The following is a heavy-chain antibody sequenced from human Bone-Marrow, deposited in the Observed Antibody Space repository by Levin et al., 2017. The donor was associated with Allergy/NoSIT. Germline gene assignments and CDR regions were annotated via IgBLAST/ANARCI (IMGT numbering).Heavy chain of an antibody. D-gene: IGHD3-22*01. J-gene: IGHJ5*01. CDR3: ARDLDTSEWFDS. Sequence: GGSLRLSCAASGFRFSDHGMHWVRQAPGKGLEWVGVIWYDGSNKYYADSVKGRITISRDNSKNTLYLQVDNLRVDDTAVYFCARDLDTSEWFDSWGQGTLVTVAS. CDR1: GFRFSDHG. V-gene: IGHV3-33*01. CDR2: IWYDGSNK.